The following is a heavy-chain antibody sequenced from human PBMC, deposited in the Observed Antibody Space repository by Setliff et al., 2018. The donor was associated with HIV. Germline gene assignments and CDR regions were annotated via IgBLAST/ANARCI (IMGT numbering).Heavy chain of an antibody. J-gene: IGHJ6*02. D-gene: IGHD3-3*02. CDR3: TRKLAPGHGMDV. Sequence: QAGGSLRLSCAASGLIFSSYEMNWVRQAPGKGLEWISFIGGHGSIIHYADSVKGRFTISRDNAKNSLYLQMDSLRVEDTTVYYCTRKLAPGHGMDVWGQGTTVTVSS. CDR1: GLIFSSYE. CDR2: IGGHGSII. V-gene: IGHV3-48*03.